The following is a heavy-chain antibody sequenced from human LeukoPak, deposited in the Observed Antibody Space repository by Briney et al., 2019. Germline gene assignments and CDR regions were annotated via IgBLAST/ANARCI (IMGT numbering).Heavy chain of an antibody. Sequence: PGGSLRLSCAASGLSVSSNYMAWVRQAPGKGLEWASILYSDGTTHYAGSVKGRFTISRDISKNTLYLQMYSLRTEGTAVYYCARVNILGGSSDHFDYWGQGTLVTVSS. D-gene: IGHD1-26*01. CDR2: LYSDGTT. J-gene: IGHJ4*02. CDR3: ARVNILGGSSDHFDY. CDR1: GLSVSSNY. V-gene: IGHV3-66*01.